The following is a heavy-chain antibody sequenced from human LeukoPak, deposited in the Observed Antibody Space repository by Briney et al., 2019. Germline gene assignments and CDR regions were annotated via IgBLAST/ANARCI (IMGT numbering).Heavy chain of an antibody. CDR3: ARMYSSSSRDAFDI. Sequence: ASVKVSCKASGYTFTSYGISWVRQAPGQGLEWMGWISAYNGNTNYAQKLQGRVTMTTDTSTSTAYMELRSLRSDDTAVYYCARMYSSSSRDAFDIWGQGTMVIVSS. J-gene: IGHJ3*02. V-gene: IGHV1-18*01. CDR2: ISAYNGNT. D-gene: IGHD6-6*01. CDR1: GYTFTSYG.